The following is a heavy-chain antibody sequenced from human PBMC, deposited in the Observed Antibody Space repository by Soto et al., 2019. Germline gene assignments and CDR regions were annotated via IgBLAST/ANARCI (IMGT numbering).Heavy chain of an antibody. CDR1: GGTFSSYA. D-gene: IGHD4-17*01. CDR2: IIPIFGTA. CDR3: ARGGPYRNYYYYSMDV. Sequence: QVQLVQSGAEVKKPGSSVKVSCKASGGTFSSYAISWVRQAPGQGLEWMGGIIPIFGTANYAQKFQGRVTITADKSTSTDYMELRSLRSEDTAVYYCARGGPYRNYYYYSMDVWGEGTTVAVSS. V-gene: IGHV1-69*06. J-gene: IGHJ6*04.